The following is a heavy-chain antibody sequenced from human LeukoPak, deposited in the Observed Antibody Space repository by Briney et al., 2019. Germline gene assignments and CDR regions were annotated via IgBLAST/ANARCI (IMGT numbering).Heavy chain of an antibody. V-gene: IGHV3-74*01. D-gene: IGHD5-24*01. J-gene: IGHJ4*02. CDR2: INTDGSTT. CDR1: GFTFTSYW. CDR3: ASDPNSYYFDY. Sequence: GGSLRLSCAASGFTFTSYWMHRVRQAPGKGLVWVSRINTDGSTTSYADSVKGRFTISRDNAKNTLYLQMNSLRAEDTAVYYCASDPNSYYFDYWGQGTLVTVSS.